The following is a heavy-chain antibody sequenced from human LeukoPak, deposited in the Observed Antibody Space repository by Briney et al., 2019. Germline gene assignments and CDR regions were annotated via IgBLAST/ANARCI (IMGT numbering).Heavy chain of an antibody. D-gene: IGHD3-22*01. CDR1: DGSFSDYN. J-gene: IGHJ4*02. CDR2: IHHSQGT. Sequence: SETLSLTCAVYDGSFSDYNWSWIRQSPGKGLEWIGEIHHSQGTNYSPSLKSRINLSVDTSRNQLFLRLSSVTAADTDVYYCVRNGYDTSGYHFCSDSRGRGTLVTVSS. CDR3: VRNGYDTSGYHFCSDS. V-gene: IGHV4-34*01.